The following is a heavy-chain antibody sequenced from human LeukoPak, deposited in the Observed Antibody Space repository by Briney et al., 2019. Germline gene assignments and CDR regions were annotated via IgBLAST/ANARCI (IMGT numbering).Heavy chain of an antibody. Sequence: GGSLRLSCAASGFTFSSYGMHWVRQAPGKGLEWVAVISYDGSNKYYADSVKGRFTISRDNSKNTLYLQMNSLRAEDTAVYYCARDPGRKTYYDFWSGVGGKFYYYYYMDVWVKGTTVTVSS. CDR2: ISYDGSNK. V-gene: IGHV3-30-3*01. J-gene: IGHJ6*03. CDR3: ARDPGRKTYYDFWSGVGGKFYYYYYMDV. CDR1: GFTFSSYG. D-gene: IGHD3-3*01.